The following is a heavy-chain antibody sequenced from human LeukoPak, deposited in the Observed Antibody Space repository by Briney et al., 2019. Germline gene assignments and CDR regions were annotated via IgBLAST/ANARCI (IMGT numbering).Heavy chain of an antibody. CDR2: IYHSGST. CDR3: ARDGDILTGFQGWFDP. CDR1: GGSISSSNW. V-gene: IGHV4-4*02. Sequence: SETLSLTCAVSGGSISSSNWWSWVRQPPGKGLEWIGEIYHSGSTNYNPSLKSRVTISVDKSKNQFSLKLSSVTAADTAVYYCARDGDILTGFQGWFDPWGQGTLVTVSS. D-gene: IGHD3-9*01. J-gene: IGHJ5*02.